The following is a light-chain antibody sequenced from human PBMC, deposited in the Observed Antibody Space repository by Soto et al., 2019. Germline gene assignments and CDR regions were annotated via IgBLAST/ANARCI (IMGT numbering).Light chain of an antibody. J-gene: IGKJ4*01. Sequence: DIQKTQSPTSPFSSVGDKSTITFRASQSISPYLNWYQQKPGEAPNLLIYAASSLQSGVPSRFSASGSGTDFTLTISSLQPEDFATYYCQQSYSTPLTFGGGTKVDIK. CDR3: QQSYSTPLT. CDR2: AAS. CDR1: QSISPY. V-gene: IGKV1-39*01.